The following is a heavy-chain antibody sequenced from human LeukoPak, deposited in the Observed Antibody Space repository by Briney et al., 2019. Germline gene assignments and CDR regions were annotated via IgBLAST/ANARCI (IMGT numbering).Heavy chain of an antibody. Sequence: SETLSLTCTVSGGSISSYYWNWIRQPPGKGLEWIEYIYYSGSTNYNPSLKSRVTISVDTSKNQFSLKLSSVTAADTAVYYCARDHRSSWYSTYYYYMDVWGKGTTVTVSS. V-gene: IGHV4-59*01. CDR2: IYYSGST. CDR1: GGSISSYY. J-gene: IGHJ6*03. CDR3: ARDHRSSWYSTYYYYMDV. D-gene: IGHD6-13*01.